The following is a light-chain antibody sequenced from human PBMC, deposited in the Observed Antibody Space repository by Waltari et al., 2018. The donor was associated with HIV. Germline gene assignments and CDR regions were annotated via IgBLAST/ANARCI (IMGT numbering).Light chain of an antibody. CDR1: SSDVGGYNY. V-gene: IGLV2-8*01. CDR3: SSHSGSKVV. Sequence: QSALTQPPSASGSPGQSVTLSCTGTSSDVGGYNYVSWHQQHPGKAPQLMIYDVIKRPSGVPDRFSGSKSGNTASLTFSGLQPEDEADYYCSSHSGSKVVFGGGTRLTVL. J-gene: IGLJ2*01. CDR2: DVI.